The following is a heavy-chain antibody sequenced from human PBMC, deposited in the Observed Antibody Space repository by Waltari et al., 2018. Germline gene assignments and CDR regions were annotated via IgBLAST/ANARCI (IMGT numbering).Heavy chain of an antibody. CDR3: AKAPQVVNYGSWSDYYPGFGY. V-gene: IGHV3-23*01. D-gene: IGHD3-3*01. J-gene: IGHJ4*02. CDR1: GFTFSSYA. Sequence: EVHLLESGGGLVQPGGSLRLSCAASGFTFSSYAMNWVRQASGKGLEWVSAISGRGTNTWSADSVKGRFSISRDNSKNTLYLQMNSLRAEDTAVYYCAKAPQVVNYGSWSDYYPGFGYWGQGTLVTVSS. CDR2: ISGRGTNT.